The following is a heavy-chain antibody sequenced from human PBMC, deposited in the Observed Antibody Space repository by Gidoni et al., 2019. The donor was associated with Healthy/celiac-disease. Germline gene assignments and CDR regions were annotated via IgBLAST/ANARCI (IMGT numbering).Heavy chain of an antibody. J-gene: IGHJ4*02. CDR2: ISYDGSNK. Sequence: QVQLVASGGGVVQPGRSLRLSCAASGFTFSSYAMHWVRQAPGKGLEWVAVISYDGSNKYYADSVKGRFTISRDNSKNTLYLQMNSLRAEDTAVYYCVGLTAGSSWYSYWGQGTLVTVSS. D-gene: IGHD6-13*01. CDR3: VGLTAGSSWYSY. V-gene: IGHV3-30*01. CDR1: GFTFSSYA.